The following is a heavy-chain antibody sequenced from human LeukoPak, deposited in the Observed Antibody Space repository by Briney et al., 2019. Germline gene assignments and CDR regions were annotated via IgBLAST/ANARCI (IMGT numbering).Heavy chain of an antibody. V-gene: IGHV3-23*01. CDR1: GFTFSTSA. D-gene: IGHD2-15*01. CDR3: ARHSSQGTFDY. J-gene: IGHJ4*02. CDR2: IGGNGAT. Sequence: GGSLRLSCVGSGFTFSTSAMSWVRQAPGKGLEWVSAIGGNGATYYAESVKGRFTISRDTSRNTLYLQMNSLRAEDTAVYNCARHSSQGTFDYWGQGTLATVSS.